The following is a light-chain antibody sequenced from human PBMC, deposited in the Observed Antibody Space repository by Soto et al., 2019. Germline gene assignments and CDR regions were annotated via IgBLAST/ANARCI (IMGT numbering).Light chain of an antibody. CDR1: QSVSNN. Sequence: EIVMTQSPATLSVSPGERATLSCRASQSVSNNLAWYQQKPGQAPRLLIYGASTRATGIPARFSGSGSGTEFTLTVRSLQSEDFAVYYCQQYKTWPRTFGQGTKVEIK. CDR3: QQYKTWPRT. J-gene: IGKJ1*01. CDR2: GAS. V-gene: IGKV3-15*01.